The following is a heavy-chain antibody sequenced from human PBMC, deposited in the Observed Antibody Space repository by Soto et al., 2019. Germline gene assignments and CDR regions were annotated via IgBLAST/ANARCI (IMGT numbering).Heavy chain of an antibody. CDR3: ARDQPQSYDYVWGSYRAAVRFDY. V-gene: IGHV1-18*04. J-gene: IGHJ4*02. Sequence: QVQLVQSGAEVKKPGASVKVSCKASGYTFTSYGISWVRQAPGQWLEWMGWISAYNGNTNYAQKLQGRVTMTTDTSTSTAYMELRSLRSDDTAVYYCARDQPQSYDYVWGSYRAAVRFDYWGQGTLVTVSS. CDR2: ISAYNGNT. D-gene: IGHD3-16*02. CDR1: GYTFTSYG.